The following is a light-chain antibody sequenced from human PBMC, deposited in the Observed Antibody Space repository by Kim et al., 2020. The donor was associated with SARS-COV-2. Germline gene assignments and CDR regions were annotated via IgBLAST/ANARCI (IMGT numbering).Light chain of an antibody. CDR3: QAWDNNNGV. CDR2: NDS. Sequence: SVSPGQTASITCAGGRLGDKYASWYQQKPGQAPVLVIYNDSRRPSGIPERFSGSNSGNTATLTISGTQAIDEADYYCQAWDNNNGVFGGGTQLTVL. CDR1: RLGDKY. V-gene: IGLV3-1*01. J-gene: IGLJ3*02.